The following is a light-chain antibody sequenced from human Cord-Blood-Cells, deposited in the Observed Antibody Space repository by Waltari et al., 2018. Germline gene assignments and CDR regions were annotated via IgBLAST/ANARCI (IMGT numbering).Light chain of an antibody. CDR2: LNSDVSH. CDR3: QTWGTGIVV. CDR1: SGHSSYA. Sequence: QLVLTQSPSASAPLGASVKLTCTLSSGHSSYAIAWHQQQPEKGPRSLMKLNSDVSHSKGDGIPDRFSGSSSGAERYLTISSLQSEDEADYYCQTWGTGIVVFGGGTKLTVL. J-gene: IGLJ2*01. V-gene: IGLV4-69*01.